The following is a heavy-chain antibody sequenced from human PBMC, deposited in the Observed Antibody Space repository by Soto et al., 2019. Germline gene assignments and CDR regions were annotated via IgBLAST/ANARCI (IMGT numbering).Heavy chain of an antibody. CDR3: AKAKILTGYYSYFDY. D-gene: IGHD3-9*01. CDR2: ISYDGSNK. V-gene: IGHV3-30*18. Sequence: QVQLVESGGGVVQPGRSLRLSCAASGFTFSSYGMHWVRQAPGKGLEWVAVISYDGSNKYYADSVKGRFTISRDNSKNTLYLQMNSLRAEDTAVYYCAKAKILTGYYSYFDYWGQGTLVTVSS. J-gene: IGHJ4*02. CDR1: GFTFSSYG.